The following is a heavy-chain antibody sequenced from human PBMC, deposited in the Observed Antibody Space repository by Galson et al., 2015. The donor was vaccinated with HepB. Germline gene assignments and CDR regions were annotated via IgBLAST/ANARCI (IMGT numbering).Heavy chain of an antibody. Sequence: QSGAEVIKPGESLRISCKGSGYSFTSYWISWVRQMPGKGLEWTGRIDPSDSYSKYSPSFQGHVTISADKSISTAYLQWSSLKASDTAMYYCARLGGDGYEELNWGQGTLVTVSA. CDR2: IDPSDSYS. D-gene: IGHD5-24*01. CDR1: GYSFTSYW. V-gene: IGHV5-10-1*01. CDR3: ARLGGDGYEELN. J-gene: IGHJ4*02.